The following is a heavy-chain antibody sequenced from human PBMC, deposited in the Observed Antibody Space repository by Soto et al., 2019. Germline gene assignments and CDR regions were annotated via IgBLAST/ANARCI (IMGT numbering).Heavy chain of an antibody. D-gene: IGHD3-3*01. CDR2: IYYSGST. V-gene: IGHV4-59*01. CDR1: GGSISSYY. Sequence: SETLSLTCTVSGGSISSYYWSWIRQPPGKGLEWIGYIYYSGSTNYNPSLKSRVTISVDTSKNQFSLKLSSVTAADTAVYYCARESGFWSGYDAFDIWGQGTMVTVSS. J-gene: IGHJ3*02. CDR3: ARESGFWSGYDAFDI.